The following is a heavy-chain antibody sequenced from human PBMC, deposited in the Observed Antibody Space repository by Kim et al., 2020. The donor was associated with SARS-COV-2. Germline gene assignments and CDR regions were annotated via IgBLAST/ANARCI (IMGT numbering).Heavy chain of an antibody. CDR3: ARDSKVRQLGIDY. D-gene: IGHD6-13*01. CDR2: IYYSGST. J-gene: IGHJ4*02. CDR1: GGSISSSSYY. V-gene: IGHV4-39*07. Sequence: SETLSLTCTVSGGSISSSSYYWGWIRQPPGKGLEWIGSIYYSGSTYYNPSLKSRVTISVDTSKNQFSLKLSSVTAADTAVYYCARDSKVRQLGIDYWGQGTLVTVSS.